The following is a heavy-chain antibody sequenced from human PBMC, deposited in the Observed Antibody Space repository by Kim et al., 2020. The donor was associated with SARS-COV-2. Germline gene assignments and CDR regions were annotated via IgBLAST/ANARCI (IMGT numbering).Heavy chain of an antibody. J-gene: IGHJ4*02. CDR2: ISSSGSTI. D-gene: IGHD1-26*01. CDR1: GFTFSSYE. V-gene: IGHV3-48*03. CDR3: ARRGLVGATFDY. Sequence: GGSLRLSCAASGFTFSSYEMNWVRQAPGKGLEWVSYISSSGSTIYYADSVKGRFTISRDNAKNSLYLQMNSLRAEDTAVYYCARRGLVGATFDYWGQGTLVTVSS.